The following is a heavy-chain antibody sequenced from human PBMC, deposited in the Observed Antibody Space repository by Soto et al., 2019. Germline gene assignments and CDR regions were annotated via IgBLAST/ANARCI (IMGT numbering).Heavy chain of an antibody. CDR1: GFHFSSYG. D-gene: IGHD4-17*01. CDR2: IWYDGSNK. CDR3: ARSTTVTPIFDY. V-gene: IGHV3-33*01. Sequence: GGSLRLSSAASGFHFSSYGMHWVRQAPGKGLEWVAVIWYDGSNKYYADSVKGRFTISRDNSKNTLYLQMNSLRAEDTAVYYCARSTTVTPIFDYWGQGTLVTVSS. J-gene: IGHJ4*02.